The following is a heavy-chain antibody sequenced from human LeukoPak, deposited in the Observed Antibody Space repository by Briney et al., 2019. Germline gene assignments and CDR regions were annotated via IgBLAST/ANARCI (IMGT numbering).Heavy chain of an antibody. J-gene: IGHJ4*02. CDR1: GFTFSSYW. Sequence: PGGSLRLSCAASGFTFSSYWMSWVRQAPGKGLEWVANIKKDGSEKYYADSVKGRFTISRDNSKNTLYLQMNSLRAEDTAVYYCAKDAAAGTRPYYSDYWGQGTLVTVSS. CDR2: IKKDGSEK. D-gene: IGHD6-13*01. CDR3: AKDAAAGTRPYYSDY. V-gene: IGHV3-7*01.